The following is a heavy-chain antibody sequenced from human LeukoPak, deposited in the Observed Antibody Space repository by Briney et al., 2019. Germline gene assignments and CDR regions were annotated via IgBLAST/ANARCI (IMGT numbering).Heavy chain of an antibody. J-gene: IGHJ5*02. D-gene: IGHD2-2*02. V-gene: IGHV4-30-4*08. CDR1: GGSISSGDYY. CDR2: IYYSGST. Sequence: PSQTLSLTCTVSGGSISSGDYYWSWIRQPPGKGLEWIGYIYYSGSTYYNPSLKSRVTISVDTSKNQFSLKLSSVTAADTAVYYCARGGVAYCSSTSCYTKDNWFDPWGQGTLVTVSS. CDR3: ARGGVAYCSSTSCYTKDNWFDP.